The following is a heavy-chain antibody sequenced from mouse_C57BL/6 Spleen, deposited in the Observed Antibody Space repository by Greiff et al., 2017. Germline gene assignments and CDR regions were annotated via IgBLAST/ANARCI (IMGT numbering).Heavy chain of an antibody. V-gene: IGHV5-4*01. J-gene: IGHJ1*03. CDR2: ISDGGSYT. D-gene: IGHD1-1*01. CDR3: ARDEGYYYGSSYGYFDV. Sequence: EVKLVESGGGLVKPGGSLKLSCAASGFTFSSYAMSWVRQTPEKRLEWVATISDGGSYTYYPDNVKGRFTISRDNAKNNLYLQMSHLKSEDTAMYYCARDEGYYYGSSYGYFDVWGTGTTVTVSS. CDR1: GFTFSSYA.